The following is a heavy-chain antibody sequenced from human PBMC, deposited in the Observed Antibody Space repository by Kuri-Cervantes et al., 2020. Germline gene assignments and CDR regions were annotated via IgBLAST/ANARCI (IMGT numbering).Heavy chain of an antibody. Sequence: GGSLRLSCAASGFTFSSYWMTWVRQAPGKGLEWVANIKQDGSEKYYVDSVKGRFTISRDNAKNTLYLQMNSLRAEDTAVYYCASNGYGDPFDYWGQGTLVTVSS. CDR1: GFTFSSYW. CDR2: IKQDGSEK. V-gene: IGHV3-7*01. D-gene: IGHD4-17*01. CDR3: ASNGYGDPFDY. J-gene: IGHJ4*02.